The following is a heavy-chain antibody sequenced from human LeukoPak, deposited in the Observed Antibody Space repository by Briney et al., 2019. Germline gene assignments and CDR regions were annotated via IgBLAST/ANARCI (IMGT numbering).Heavy chain of an antibody. CDR3: AREADSGYVFDC. Sequence: GGSLRLSCAASGFTFSTYSMNWVRQAPGKGLEWVSFISSTSTIYYADSVEGRFTISRDNAKNSLYLQMNSLRDEDTAVYYCAREADSGYVFDCWGQGTLVTVSS. CDR2: ISSTSTI. J-gene: IGHJ4*02. D-gene: IGHD5-12*01. CDR1: GFTFSTYS. V-gene: IGHV3-48*02.